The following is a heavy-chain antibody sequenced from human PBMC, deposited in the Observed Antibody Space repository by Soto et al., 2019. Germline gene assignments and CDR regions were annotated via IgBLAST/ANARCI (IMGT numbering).Heavy chain of an antibody. D-gene: IGHD2-2*02. CDR1: GYSFTNYW. J-gene: IGHJ6*02. CDR3: ARHDVCTGTYTSYYYGMDV. V-gene: IGHV5-51*01. CDR2: IYPGDSDT. Sequence: GESLKISCKGSGYSFTNYWIGWVRQMPGKGLEYMGIIYPGDSDTRYSPSFQGQVTISADKSISTAFLQWSSLKASDTAMYYCARHDVCTGTYTSYYYGMDVWGQGTTVTVSS.